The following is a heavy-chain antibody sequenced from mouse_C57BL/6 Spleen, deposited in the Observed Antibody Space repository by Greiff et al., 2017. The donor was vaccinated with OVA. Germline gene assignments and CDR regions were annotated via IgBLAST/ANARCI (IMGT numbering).Heavy chain of an antibody. Sequence: QVQLQQPGAELVKPGASVKLSCKASGYTFTSYWMHWVKQRPGQGLEWIGMIHPNSGSTNYNEKFKSKATLTVDKSSSTTYMQLSSLTSEDSAVYYWARGYGSSYRFAYWGQGTLVTVSA. V-gene: IGHV1-64*01. CDR3: ARGYGSSYRFAY. CDR2: IHPNSGST. D-gene: IGHD1-1*01. J-gene: IGHJ3*01. CDR1: GYTFTSYW.